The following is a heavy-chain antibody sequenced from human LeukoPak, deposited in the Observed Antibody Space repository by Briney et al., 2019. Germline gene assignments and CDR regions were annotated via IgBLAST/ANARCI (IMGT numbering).Heavy chain of an antibody. Sequence: PSQTLSLTCTVSGGSISSGDYYWSWIRQPPGKGLEWIGYIYYSGSTYYNPSLKSRVTISVDTSKNQFSLKLSSVTAADTAVYYCAGSGYGYGLGAFDIWGQGTMVTVSS. D-gene: IGHD5-18*01. V-gene: IGHV4-30-4*01. CDR2: IYYSGST. CDR3: AGSGYGYGLGAFDI. J-gene: IGHJ3*02. CDR1: GGSISSGDYY.